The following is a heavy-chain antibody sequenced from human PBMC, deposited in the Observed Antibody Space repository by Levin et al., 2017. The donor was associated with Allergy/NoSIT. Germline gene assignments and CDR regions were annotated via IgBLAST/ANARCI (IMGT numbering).Heavy chain of an antibody. V-gene: IGHV3-30*18. Sequence: SCAASGFTFSSYGMHWVRQAPGKGLEWVAVISYDGSNKYYADSVKGRFTISRDNSKNTLYLQMNSLRAEDTAVYYCAKARPREQWLVMGGMDVWGQGTTVTVSS. CDR2: ISYDGSNK. D-gene: IGHD6-19*01. CDR1: GFTFSSYG. CDR3: AKARPREQWLVMGGMDV. J-gene: IGHJ6*02.